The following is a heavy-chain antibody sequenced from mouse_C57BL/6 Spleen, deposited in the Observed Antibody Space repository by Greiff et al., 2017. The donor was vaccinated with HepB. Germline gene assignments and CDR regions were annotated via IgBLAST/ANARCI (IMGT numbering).Heavy chain of an antibody. CDR1: GYTFTSYG. CDR3: AREWGITTVAYFDY. V-gene: IGHV1-81*01. D-gene: IGHD1-1*01. CDR2: IYPRSGNT. Sequence: VKLQESGAELARPGASVKLSCKASGYTFTSYGISWVKQRTGQGLEWIGEIYPRSGNTYYNEKFKGKATLTADKSSSTAYMELRSLTSEDSAVYFCAREWGITTVAYFDYWGQGTTLTVSS. J-gene: IGHJ2*01.